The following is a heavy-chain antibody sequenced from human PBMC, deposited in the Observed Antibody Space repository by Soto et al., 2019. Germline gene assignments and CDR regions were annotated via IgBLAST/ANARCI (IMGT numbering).Heavy chain of an antibody. CDR1: GFNFKKFA. Sequence: EVQLLESGGGVVQPGGSLRLSCVASGFNFKKFAMAWVRQAPWEGLDWVSGISCCGGSTSYADSVKGRFSIARDDSKNTLSLQMHILRVEDTAQHYCSKADGEQWLVPHPDNWCQGTLVTVS. J-gene: IGHJ4*02. D-gene: IGHD6-19*01. CDR2: ISCCGGST. CDR3: SKADGEQWLVPHPDN. V-gene: IGHV3-23*01.